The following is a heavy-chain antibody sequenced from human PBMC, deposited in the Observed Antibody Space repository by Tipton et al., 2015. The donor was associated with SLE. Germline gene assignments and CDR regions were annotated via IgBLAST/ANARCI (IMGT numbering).Heavy chain of an antibody. Sequence: TLSLTCSVSGGSITTYYWSWIRQPPGKGLEWIGHIYHSANTYYNPSLKSRVTISVDTSKNRFSLKLSSVTAADTAVYYCAREPVYYYYYMDVWGKGTTVTVSS. CDR3: AREPVYYYYYMDV. CDR2: IYHSANT. V-gene: IGHV4-59*12. J-gene: IGHJ6*03. CDR1: GGSITTYY.